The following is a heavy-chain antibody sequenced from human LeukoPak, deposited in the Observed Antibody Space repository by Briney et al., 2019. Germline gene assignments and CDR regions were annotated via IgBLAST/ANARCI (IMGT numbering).Heavy chain of an antibody. CDR3: TKVRSGSSNWALRVFDY. D-gene: IGHD4-11*01. J-gene: IGHJ4*02. Sequence: GSLRLSCAVSGFTFSNEAMGWVRQLRGGGLEWVSTISPGGGTTYYAESMKGRFTISRDNSKSTLYLEMNSPRVEDTAVYYCTKVRSGSSNWALRVFDYWGQGALVTVSS. V-gene: IGHV3-23*01. CDR2: ISPGGGTT. CDR1: GFTFSNEA.